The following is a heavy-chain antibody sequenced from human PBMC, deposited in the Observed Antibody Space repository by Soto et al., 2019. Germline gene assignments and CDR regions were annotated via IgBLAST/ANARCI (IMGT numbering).Heavy chain of an antibody. D-gene: IGHD3-10*01. CDR1: GFTFSSYA. V-gene: IGHV3-23*01. CDR3: AKGTSSLITMVQDDAFDI. Sequence: GGSLRLSCAASGFTFSSYAMSWVRQAPGKGLEWVSAISGSGGSTYYADSVKGRFTISRDNSKNTLYLQMNSLRAEDTAVYYCAKGTSSLITMVQDDAFDIWGQGTMVTVSS. J-gene: IGHJ3*02. CDR2: ISGSGGST.